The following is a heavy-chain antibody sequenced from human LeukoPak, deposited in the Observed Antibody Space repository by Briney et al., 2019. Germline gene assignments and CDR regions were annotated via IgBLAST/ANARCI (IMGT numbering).Heavy chain of an antibody. CDR3: AIDPAANYYDSSGYPHH. CDR2: ISYDGSNK. Sequence: GRSLRLSCAASGFTFSSYAMHWVRQAPGKGLEWVAVISYDGSNKYYADSVKGRFTISRDNSKNTLYLQMNSLRAEDTAVYYCAIDPAANYYDSSGYPHHWGQGTLVTVSS. CDR1: GFTFSSYA. J-gene: IGHJ5*02. V-gene: IGHV3-30*04. D-gene: IGHD3-22*01.